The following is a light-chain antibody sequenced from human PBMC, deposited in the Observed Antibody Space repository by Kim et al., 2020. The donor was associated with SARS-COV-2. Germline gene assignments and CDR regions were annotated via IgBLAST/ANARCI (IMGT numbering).Light chain of an antibody. V-gene: IGKV3-20*01. Sequence: STTVACRTSQSVSTHYLAWYQQEAGQSPRLLIYGTSGRATGVPDRFSGGGSGTDFTLTISGLEPEDFAVYYCQHYDIPTVTFGQGTKLEI. CDR1: QSVSTHY. CDR2: GTS. CDR3: QHYDIPTVT. J-gene: IGKJ2*01.